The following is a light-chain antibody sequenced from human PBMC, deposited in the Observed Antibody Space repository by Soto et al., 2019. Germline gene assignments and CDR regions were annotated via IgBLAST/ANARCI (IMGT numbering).Light chain of an antibody. J-gene: IGLJ2*01. CDR1: SGHSSYA. Sequence: QAVVTQSPSASASLGASVKLTCTLSSGHSSYAIAWHQQQPEKGPRYLMKLNSDGSHSKGDGIPDRFSGSSSGAERYLTISILQSEDEADYYCQTWGTGVVFGGGTKVTVL. V-gene: IGLV4-69*01. CDR2: LNSDGSH. CDR3: QTWGTGVV.